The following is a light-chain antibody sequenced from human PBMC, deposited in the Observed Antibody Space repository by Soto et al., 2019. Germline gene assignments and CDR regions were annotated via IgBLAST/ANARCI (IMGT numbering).Light chain of an antibody. CDR1: QSVSSSY. Sequence: EIVLTQSPGTLSLSPGERATLSCRASQSVSSSYLAWYQQKPGQAPRLLIYDTSSRATGIPDRFSGSGSGTDFTLTISSLATEDFAVYYCQQYGSSLFTFGQGPRLEIK. V-gene: IGKV3-20*01. CDR2: DTS. J-gene: IGKJ5*01. CDR3: QQYGSSLFT.